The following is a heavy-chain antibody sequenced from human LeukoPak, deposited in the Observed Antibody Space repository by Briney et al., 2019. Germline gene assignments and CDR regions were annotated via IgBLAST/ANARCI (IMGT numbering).Heavy chain of an antibody. D-gene: IGHD3-3*01. CDR3: ARDQSYDFWSGYFGTVDFDY. CDR1: GYTFTSYG. J-gene: IGHJ4*02. V-gene: IGHV1-18*01. Sequence: GASVKVSCKASGYTFTSYGISWVRQAPGQGLEWMGWISAYNGNTNYAQKLQGRVTMTTDTSTSTAYMELRSLRSDDTAVYYCARDQSYDFWSGYFGTVDFDYWGQGTLVTVSS. CDR2: ISAYNGNT.